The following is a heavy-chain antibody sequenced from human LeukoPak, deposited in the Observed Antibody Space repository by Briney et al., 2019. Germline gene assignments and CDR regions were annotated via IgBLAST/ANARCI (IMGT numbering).Heavy chain of an antibody. CDR1: GGSISSYY. J-gene: IGHJ3*02. CDR2: IYYSGST. CDR3: ARSYHYDSSGRDAFDI. Sequence: KPSETLSLTCTVSGGSISSYYWSWIRQPPGKGLEWIGYIYYSGSTNYNPSLKSRVTISVDTSKNQFSLKLSSVTAADTAVYYCARSYHYDSSGRDAFDIWGQGTMVTVSS. D-gene: IGHD3-22*01. V-gene: IGHV4-59*08.